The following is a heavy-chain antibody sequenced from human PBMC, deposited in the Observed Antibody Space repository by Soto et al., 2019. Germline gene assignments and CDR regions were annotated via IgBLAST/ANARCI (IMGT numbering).Heavy chain of an antibody. V-gene: IGHV1-3*01. CDR3: ARSVEWLASFDY. J-gene: IGHJ4*02. CDR2: INAGNGNT. Sequence: GASVKVSCKASGYTFTSYAMHWVRQAPGQRLEWMGWINAGNGNTKYSQKFQGRVTITRDTSASTAYMELSSLRSEDTAVYYCARSVEWLASFDYWGQGTLVNVSS. CDR1: GYTFTSYA. D-gene: IGHD6-19*01.